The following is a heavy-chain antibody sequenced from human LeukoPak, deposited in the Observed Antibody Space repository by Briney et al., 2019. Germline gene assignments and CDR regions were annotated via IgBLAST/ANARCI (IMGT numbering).Heavy chain of an antibody. V-gene: IGHV3-48*01. CDR1: GFPFSNHA. CDR2: ISSSSSVI. CDR3: ARDSRQQLPR. D-gene: IGHD6-13*01. J-gene: IGHJ4*02. Sequence: GGSLRLSCAASGFPFSNHAMNWIRQAPGKGLEWLSYISSSSSVIYYAESVKGRFTISRDNAKNSLYLQMSSLRAEDTAVYYCARDSRQQLPRWGQGTLVTVSS.